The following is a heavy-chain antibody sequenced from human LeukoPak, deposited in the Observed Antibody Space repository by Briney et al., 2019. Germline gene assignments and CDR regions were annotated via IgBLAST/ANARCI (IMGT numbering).Heavy chain of an antibody. CDR2: INWNGDNT. D-gene: IGHD3-22*01. V-gene: IGHV3-20*04. Sequence: GGSLRLSCAASGFTFSDHYMDWVRQAPGKGLEWVSGINWNGDNTGYADSVKGRFTISRDNAKSSLYLQMNSLRAEDTALYYCARELYYDSSNIDYWGQGTLVTVSS. J-gene: IGHJ4*02. CDR1: GFTFSDHY. CDR3: ARELYYDSSNIDY.